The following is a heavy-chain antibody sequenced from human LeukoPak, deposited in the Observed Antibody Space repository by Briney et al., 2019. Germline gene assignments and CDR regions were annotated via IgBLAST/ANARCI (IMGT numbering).Heavy chain of an antibody. V-gene: IGHV3-11*04. D-gene: IGHD2-21*02. Sequence: GGSLRLSCAAPGFTFSDYYMSWIRQAPGKGLEWVSHISSSDSTIYYADSVKGRFTISRDNAKRSLYLQMNSLRADDTAVYYCARDQGTFCVGDCYYRLDYWGQGTLVTVSS. CDR2: ISSSDSTI. CDR3: ARDQGTFCVGDCYYRLDY. CDR1: GFTFSDYY. J-gene: IGHJ4*02.